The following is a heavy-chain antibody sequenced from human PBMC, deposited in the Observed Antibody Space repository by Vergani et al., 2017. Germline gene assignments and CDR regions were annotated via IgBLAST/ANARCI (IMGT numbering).Heavy chain of an antibody. J-gene: IGHJ3*02. D-gene: IGHD2-21*02. V-gene: IGHV1-8*01. CDR1: GYTFTSYD. CDR2: MNPNSGNT. CDR3: ARGIDCGGDCYSNDAFDI. Sequence: QVQLVQSGAEVKKPGASVKVSCKASGYTFTSYDINWVRQATGQGLEWMGWMNPNSGNTGYAQKFQGRVTMTRNTSISTAYMELSSLRSEDTAVYYCARGIDCGGDCYSNDAFDIWGQGTMVTVSS.